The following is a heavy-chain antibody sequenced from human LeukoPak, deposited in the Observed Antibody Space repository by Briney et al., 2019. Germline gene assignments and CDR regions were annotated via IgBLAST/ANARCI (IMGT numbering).Heavy chain of an antibody. J-gene: IGHJ4*02. CDR2: IKQDGSET. Sequence: TGGSLRLSCAASGFTFSTSWMDWVRQAPGKGLEWVANIKQDGSETYYVDSAKGRFTISRDNAKNSLYLQMDSLRVDDTAIYYCAKSLDYWGQGTLVTVSS. CDR1: GFTFSTSW. CDR3: AKSLDY. V-gene: IGHV3-7*01.